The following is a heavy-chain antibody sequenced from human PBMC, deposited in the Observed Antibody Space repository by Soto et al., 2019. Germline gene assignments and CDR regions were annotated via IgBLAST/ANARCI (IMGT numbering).Heavy chain of an antibody. D-gene: IGHD3-10*01. J-gene: IGHJ5*02. Sequence: EVQLVESGGDLVQPGGSLKLSCAASGLSFSDSAIRWVRQASGKGLEWVGRIRSKPNNYATAYAASVKGRFTISRDDSKNTAYLQMNSLKTEDTAMYYCTRHRVDLWGQGTLVTVSS. CDR3: TRHRVDL. CDR1: GLSFSDSA. V-gene: IGHV3-73*02. CDR2: IRSKPNNYAT.